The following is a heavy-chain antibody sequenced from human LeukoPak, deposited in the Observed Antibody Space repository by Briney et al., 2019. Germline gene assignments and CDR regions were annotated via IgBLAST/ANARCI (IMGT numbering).Heavy chain of an antibody. J-gene: IGHJ4*02. CDR1: GFTFSSYA. Sequence: GGSLRLSCAASGFTFSSYAMSWVRQAPGKGLEWVSAISGSGGSTYYADSVKGRFTISRGNSKNTLYLQMNSLRAEDTAVYYCAKNVLLWFGEFTAPVDYWGQGTLVTVSS. V-gene: IGHV3-23*01. CDR3: AKNVLLWFGEFTAPVDY. CDR2: ISGSGGST. D-gene: IGHD3-10*01.